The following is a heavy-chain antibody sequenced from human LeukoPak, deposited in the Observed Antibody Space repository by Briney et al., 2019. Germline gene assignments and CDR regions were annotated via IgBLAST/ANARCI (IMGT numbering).Heavy chain of an antibody. CDR2: IYYSGST. V-gene: IGHV4-31*03. D-gene: IGHD3-3*02. CDR1: DGSISSGGYY. CDR3: ARGANLLEGWFDP. J-gene: IGHJ5*02. Sequence: SQTLSLTCTVSDGSISSGGYYWSWIRQHPGKGLEWIGYIYYSGSTYYNPSLKSRVTISADTSKNQFSLKLSSVTAADTAVYYCARGANLLEGWFDPWGQGTLVTVSS.